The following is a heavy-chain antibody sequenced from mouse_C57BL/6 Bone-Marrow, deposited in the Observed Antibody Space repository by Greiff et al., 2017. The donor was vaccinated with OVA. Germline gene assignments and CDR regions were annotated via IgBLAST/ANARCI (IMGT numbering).Heavy chain of an antibody. CDR3: ARVYYDPYYAMDY. CDR1: GYTFTDYY. D-gene: IGHD2-4*01. CDR2: IYPGSGNT. Sequence: VQLQQSGAELVRPGASVKLSCKASGYTFTDYYINWVKQRPGQGLEWIARIYPGSGNTYYNEKFKGKATLTAEKSSSTAYMQLSSLTSEDSAVYFCARVYYDPYYAMDYWGQGTSVTVSS. J-gene: IGHJ4*01. V-gene: IGHV1-76*01.